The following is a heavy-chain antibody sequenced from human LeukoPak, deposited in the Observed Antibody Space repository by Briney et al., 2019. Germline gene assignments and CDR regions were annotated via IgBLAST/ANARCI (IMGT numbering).Heavy chain of an antibody. V-gene: IGHV3-33*06. D-gene: IGHD5-12*01. Sequence: GGSLRLSCAASGFTFSSYGMHWVRQAPGKGLEWVAVIWYDGSNKYYADSVKGRFTISRDNSKNTLYLQMNSLRAEDTAVYYCAKNYRRGGYSGYDLDYWGQGTLVTVSS. J-gene: IGHJ4*02. CDR3: AKNYRRGGYSGYDLDY. CDR2: IWYDGSNK. CDR1: GFTFSSYG.